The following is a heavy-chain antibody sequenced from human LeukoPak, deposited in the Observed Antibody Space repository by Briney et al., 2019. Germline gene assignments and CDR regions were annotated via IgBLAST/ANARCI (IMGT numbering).Heavy chain of an antibody. Sequence: SETLSLTCTVSGGSISSYYWSWIRQPPGKGLEWIGYIYTSGSTNYNPSLKSRVTISVDTSKNQFSLKLSSVTAADTAAYFGARHAIEPTGTGHNWFGTWGQGTLVTVSS. J-gene: IGHJ5*01. CDR2: IYTSGST. V-gene: IGHV4-4*09. CDR3: ARHAIEPTGTGHNWFGT. CDR1: GGSISSYY. D-gene: IGHD6-13*01.